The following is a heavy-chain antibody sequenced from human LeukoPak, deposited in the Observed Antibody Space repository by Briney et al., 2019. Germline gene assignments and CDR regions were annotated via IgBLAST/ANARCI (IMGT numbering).Heavy chain of an antibody. D-gene: IGHD6-19*01. Sequence: PSETLSLTCAVSGYSISSGYYWGWIRQPPGKGREWIGSIYHSGSTYYNPSLKSRVTISVDTSKNQFSLKLSSVTAADTAVYYCARDQGSSGWDRFDYWGQGTLVTVSS. CDR3: ARDQGSSGWDRFDY. CDR2: IYHSGST. J-gene: IGHJ4*02. V-gene: IGHV4-38-2*02. CDR1: GYSISSGYY.